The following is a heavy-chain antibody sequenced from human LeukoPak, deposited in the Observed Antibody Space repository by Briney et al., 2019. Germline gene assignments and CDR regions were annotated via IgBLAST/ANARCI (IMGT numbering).Heavy chain of an antibody. CDR1: GFTFSSYA. J-gene: IGHJ5*02. Sequence: GGSLRLSCVVSGFTFSSYAMSWVRQAPGKGLEWVSGISGSGGSTYYADSVKGRFTISRDNSKNTLYLQMNSLRAEDTAIYYCAKKYSTGLDPWGQGTLVTVSS. D-gene: IGHD1-26*01. CDR2: ISGSGGST. V-gene: IGHV3-23*01. CDR3: AKKYSTGLDP.